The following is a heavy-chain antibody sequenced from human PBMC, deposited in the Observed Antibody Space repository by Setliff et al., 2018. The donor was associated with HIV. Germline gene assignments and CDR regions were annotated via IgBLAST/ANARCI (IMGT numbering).Heavy chain of an antibody. Sequence: SETLSLTCTVSGGSISSSSYYWGWIRQPPGKGLEWIGSIYYSGSTNYNPSLKNRVTMSIDTSKSQFSLQLTSVTAADTAVYYCARHTNHHDYWGQGTLVTVSS. CDR2: IYYSGST. J-gene: IGHJ4*02. CDR3: ARHTNHHDY. CDR1: GGSISSSSYY. V-gene: IGHV4-39*01. D-gene: IGHD3-3*01.